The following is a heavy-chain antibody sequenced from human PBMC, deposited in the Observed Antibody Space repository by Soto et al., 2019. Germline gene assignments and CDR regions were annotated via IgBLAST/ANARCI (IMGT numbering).Heavy chain of an antibody. J-gene: IGHJ4*02. CDR3: ARGGNRYSNTASGVGGFDF. CDR1: GVSISSSY. CDR2: IYYTGTT. V-gene: IGHV4-59*01. D-gene: IGHD5-12*01. Sequence: SETLSLTCTVSGVSISSSYWSWIRQSPGTGLEWIGYIYYTGTTNYNPSLKRRVTISLDTAKNQFSLNVNSLTTADTAVYFCARGGNRYSNTASGVGGFDFWGQGTLVTVSS.